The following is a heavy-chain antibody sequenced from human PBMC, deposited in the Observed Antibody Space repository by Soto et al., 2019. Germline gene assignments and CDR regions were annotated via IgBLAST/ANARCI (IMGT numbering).Heavy chain of an antibody. CDR2: ISSSGSTI. CDR1: RFTFSDYY. CDR3: ARSSGNYCSGGTCYQIDY. Sequence: PGGSLRLSCAASRFTFSDYYMSWIRQAPGKGLEWVSYISSSGSTIYYADSVKGRFTISRDNAKNSLYLQMNSLRGEDTAVYYCARSSGNYCSGGTCYQIDYWGQGTLVTVSS. D-gene: IGHD2-15*01. J-gene: IGHJ4*02. V-gene: IGHV3-11*01.